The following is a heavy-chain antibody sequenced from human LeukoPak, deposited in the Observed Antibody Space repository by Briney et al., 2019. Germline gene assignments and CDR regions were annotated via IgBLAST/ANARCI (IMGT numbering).Heavy chain of an antibody. Sequence: GGSLRLSCAASGFIFSNYYMNWVRQAPGKGLECVSVIYNGGATYYADSVKGRFTISRDNSKNTLYLQMNSLRAEDTAVYHCAGRLTGYSSGYVHWGQGTLVTVSS. J-gene: IGHJ4*02. CDR2: IYNGGAT. CDR3: AGRLTGYSSGYVH. CDR1: GFIFSNYY. V-gene: IGHV3-53*01. D-gene: IGHD5-18*01.